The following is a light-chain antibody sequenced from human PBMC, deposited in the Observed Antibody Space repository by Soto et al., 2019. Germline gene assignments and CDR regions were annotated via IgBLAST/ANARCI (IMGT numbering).Light chain of an antibody. J-gene: IGKJ4*01. CDR1: QSVSNNY. CDR3: QQYGSSAT. V-gene: IGKV3-20*01. Sequence: EIVLPQSPGTLSLSPGERATLSCRASQSVSNNYLAWYHQKAGQAPRLLIYGASSRATGIPDRFSGSGSGTDFTLTISRLEPEDSAVYYCQQYGSSATFGGGTKVDIK. CDR2: GAS.